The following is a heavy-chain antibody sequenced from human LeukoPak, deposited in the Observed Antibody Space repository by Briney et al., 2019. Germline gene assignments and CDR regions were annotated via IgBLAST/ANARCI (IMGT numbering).Heavy chain of an antibody. D-gene: IGHD1-1*01. CDR3: ARARTTYYYYYMDV. J-gene: IGHJ6*03. V-gene: IGHV4-34*01. CDR2: INHSGST. CDR1: GGSLSGYY. Sequence: KPSETLSLTCAVYGGSLSGYYWSWIRQPPGKGLEWIGEINHSGSTNYNPSLKSRVTISVDTSKNQFSLKLSSVTAADTAVYYCARARTTYYYYYMDVWGKGTTVTVSS.